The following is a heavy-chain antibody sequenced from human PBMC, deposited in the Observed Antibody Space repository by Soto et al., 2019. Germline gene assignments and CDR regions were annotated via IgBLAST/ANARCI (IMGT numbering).Heavy chain of an antibody. CDR1: GYSFTSYW. Sequence: GESLKISCKGSGYSFTSYWIGWVRQMPGKGLEWMGIIYPGDSDTRYSPSFQGQVTISADKSISTAYLQWSSLKASDTAMYYCARSGGGNSVGDAFDIWGQGTMVTVSS. CDR3: ARSGGGNSVGDAFDI. CDR2: IYPGDSDT. J-gene: IGHJ3*02. V-gene: IGHV5-51*01. D-gene: IGHD2-21*02.